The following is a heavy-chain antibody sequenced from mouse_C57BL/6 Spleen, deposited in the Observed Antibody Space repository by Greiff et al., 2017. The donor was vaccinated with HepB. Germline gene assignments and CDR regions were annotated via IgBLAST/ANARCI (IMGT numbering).Heavy chain of an antibody. CDR1: GYTFTDYY. D-gene: IGHD2-2*01. CDR3: ARSRNGSLYYFDY. CDR2: IYPGSGNT. Sequence: QVQLQHSGAELVRPGASVKLSCKASGYTFTDYYIDWVKQRPGQGLEWIARIYPGSGNTYYNEKFKGKATLTAEKSSSTAYMQLSSLTSEDSAVYFCARSRNGSLYYFDYWGQGTTLTVSS. V-gene: IGHV1-76*01. J-gene: IGHJ2*01.